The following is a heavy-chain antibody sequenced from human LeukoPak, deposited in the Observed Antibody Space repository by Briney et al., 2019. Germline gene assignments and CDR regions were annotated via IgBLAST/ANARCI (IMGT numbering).Heavy chain of an antibody. CDR1: GFRFGDYW. CDR3: ARVGAWDLQRVFEY. V-gene: IGHV3-7*01. D-gene: IGHD1-26*01. Sequence: PGGSLRLSCAASGFRFGDYWMTWARHIPGKGLEWVANIKQDGAEKHYAESVEGRFIISRDNAKNSVYLEMDSLKVEDTAVYYCARVGAWDLQRVFEYWGQGTLATVSS. J-gene: IGHJ4*02. CDR2: IKQDGAEK.